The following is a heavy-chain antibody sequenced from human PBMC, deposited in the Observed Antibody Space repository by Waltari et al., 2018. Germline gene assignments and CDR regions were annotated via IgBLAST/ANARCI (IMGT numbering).Heavy chain of an antibody. CDR3: ARDQAVDDSSGYYYYFDY. D-gene: IGHD3-22*01. J-gene: IGHJ4*02. Sequence: QVQLVQSGAEVKKPGSSVKVSCQASGGTFSSYAISWVRQAPGQGLEWMGGIIPIFGTANYAQKFQGRVTITADESTSTAYMELSSLRSEDTAVYYCARDQAVDDSSGYYYYFDYWGQGTLVTVSS. CDR2: IIPIFGTA. CDR1: GGTFSSYA. V-gene: IGHV1-69*12.